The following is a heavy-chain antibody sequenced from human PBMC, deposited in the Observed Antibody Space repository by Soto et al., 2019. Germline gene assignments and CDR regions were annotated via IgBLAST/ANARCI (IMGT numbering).Heavy chain of an antibody. CDR3: ARDLLVRRALDY. J-gene: IGHJ4*02. CDR1: GFTVSDYS. D-gene: IGHD1-1*01. Sequence: GGSLRLSCATSGFTVSDYSVNWVRQAPGKGLEWISYISSTGHLILYADSVRGRFTIARDIAKNSLYLQMDSLRDEDSAVYYCARDLLVRRALDYWGQGTLVTVSS. V-gene: IGHV3-48*02. CDR2: ISSTGHLI.